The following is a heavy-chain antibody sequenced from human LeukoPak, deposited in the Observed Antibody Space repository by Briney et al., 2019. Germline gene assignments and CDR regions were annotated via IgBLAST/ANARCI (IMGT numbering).Heavy chain of an antibody. D-gene: IGHD1-26*01. V-gene: IGHV4-30-2*01. CDR1: GGPISSGGFS. J-gene: IGHJ3*01. CDR2: IFQSGSP. CDR3: ARDRAGLGLLDF. Sequence: SETLSLTCTVSGGPISSGGFSWTWIRQPPGKGLEWIGYIFQSGSPSYNPSFRSRVTISVDTSTNQFSLRLNSVTAADTAMYYCARDRAGLGLLDFWGQGTMVTVFS.